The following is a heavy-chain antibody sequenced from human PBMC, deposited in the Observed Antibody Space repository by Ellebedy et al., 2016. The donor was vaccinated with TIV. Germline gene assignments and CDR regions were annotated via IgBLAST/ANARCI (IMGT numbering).Heavy chain of an antibody. CDR3: VKVGAVYPTPDYYYGMDV. CDR1: GFTFSSYA. J-gene: IGHJ6*02. V-gene: IGHV3-64D*06. CDR2: ISSNGGST. D-gene: IGHD3-16*01. Sequence: GESLKISXSASGFTFSSYAMHWVRQAPGKGLEYVSAISSNGGSTYYADSVKGRFTISRDNSKNTLYLQMSSLRAEDTAVYYCVKVGAVYPTPDYYYGMDVWGQGTMVTVSS.